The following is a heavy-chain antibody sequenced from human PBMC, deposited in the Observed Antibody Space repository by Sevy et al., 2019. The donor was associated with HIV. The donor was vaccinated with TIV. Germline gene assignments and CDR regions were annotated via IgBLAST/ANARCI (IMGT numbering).Heavy chain of an antibody. CDR3: AIESNHKNFAY. CDR1: GFTFSISD. V-gene: IGHV3-48*02. Sequence: GGSLRLSCAASGFTFSISDMNWVRQAPGKGLEWVSFISSRSSTIYYADSVQGRFTISRDNAKNSLYLQMNSLRDDDTAVYYRAIESNHKNFAYWGQGTLVSDSS. CDR2: ISSRSSTI. J-gene: IGHJ4*02.